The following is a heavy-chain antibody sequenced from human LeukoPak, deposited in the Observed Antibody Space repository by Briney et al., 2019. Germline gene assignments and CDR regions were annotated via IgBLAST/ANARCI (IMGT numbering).Heavy chain of an antibody. Sequence: SVTVSCKASGGTFSSYAISWVRQAPGQGLEWMGGIIPIFGTANYAQKFQGRVTITADESTSTAYMELSSLRSEDTAVYYCARDQSRAVAGTWGFDYWGQGTLVTVSS. V-gene: IGHV1-69*13. CDR3: ARDQSRAVAGTWGFDY. CDR2: IIPIFGTA. J-gene: IGHJ4*02. CDR1: GGTFSSYA. D-gene: IGHD6-19*01.